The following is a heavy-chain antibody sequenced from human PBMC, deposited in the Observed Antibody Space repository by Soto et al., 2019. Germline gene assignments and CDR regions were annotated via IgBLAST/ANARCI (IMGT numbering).Heavy chain of an antibody. J-gene: IGHJ6*02. D-gene: IGHD6-13*01. CDR1: GGSFGGYH. V-gene: IGHV4-34*01. CDR3: ARNEERGYSSSWYKYYYYYGMDV. CDR2: INHSGST. Sequence: SETLSLTCAVYGGSFGGYHWSWIRQPPGKGLEWIGEINHSGSTNYNPSLKSRVTISVDTSKNQFSLKLSSVTAADTAVYYCARNEERGYSSSWYKYYYYYGMDVWGQGTTVTVSS.